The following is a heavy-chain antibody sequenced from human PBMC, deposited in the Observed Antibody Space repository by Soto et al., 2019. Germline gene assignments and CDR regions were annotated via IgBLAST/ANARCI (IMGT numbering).Heavy chain of an antibody. CDR2: IYYSGST. V-gene: IGHV4-59*12. CDR3: ARGRDPTIFGVALNWFDP. J-gene: IGHJ5*02. D-gene: IGHD3-3*01. CDR1: GCSISSYY. Sequence: SETLSLTCTVSGCSISSYYWSWIRQPPGKGLEWIGYIYYSGSTNYNPSLKSRVTISVDTSKNQFSLKLSSVTAADTAVYYCARGRDPTIFGVALNWFDPWGQGTLVTVSS.